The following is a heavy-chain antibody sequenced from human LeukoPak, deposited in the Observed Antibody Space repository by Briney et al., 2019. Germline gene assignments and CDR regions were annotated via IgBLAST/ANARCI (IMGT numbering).Heavy chain of an antibody. V-gene: IGHV1-2*02. Sequence: ASVKVSCKASGYTFTGYYVHWVRQAPGQGLEWMGWIDPNSGGTNYAQKFQGRVTMTRDTSISTAYMELSSLRSDDTAVYYCAKHYETTFDYWGHGTLVIVSS. CDR1: GYTFTGYY. D-gene: IGHD3-16*01. CDR3: AKHYETTFDY. J-gene: IGHJ4*01. CDR2: IDPNSGGT.